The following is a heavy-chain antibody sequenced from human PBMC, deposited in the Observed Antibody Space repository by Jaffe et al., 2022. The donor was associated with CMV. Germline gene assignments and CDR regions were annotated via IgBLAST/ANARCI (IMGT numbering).Heavy chain of an antibody. Sequence: EVQLVESGGGLVQPGGSLRLSCAASGFTFSSYWMHWVRQAPGKGLVWVSRINSDGSSTSYADSVKGRFTISRDNAKNTLYLQMNSLRAEDTAVYYCARGPYYYYYMDVWGKGTTVTVSS. CDR2: INSDGSST. J-gene: IGHJ6*03. V-gene: IGHV3-74*01. CDR3: ARGPYYYYYMDV. CDR1: GFTFSSYW.